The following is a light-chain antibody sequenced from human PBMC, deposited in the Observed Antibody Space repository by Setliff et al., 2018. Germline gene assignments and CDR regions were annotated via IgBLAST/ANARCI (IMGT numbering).Light chain of an antibody. J-gene: IGKJ3*01. CDR2: GAS. Sequence: EIVLTQSPGTLSLPPGERATLSCRASQSVSSSYLAWYQQKPGQAPRLLIYGASSRATGIPDRFSGSGSGTDFTLTISRLEPEDFAVYYCQQYGGTFGPGTKVDIK. V-gene: IGKV3-20*01. CDR3: QQYGGT. CDR1: QSVSSSY.